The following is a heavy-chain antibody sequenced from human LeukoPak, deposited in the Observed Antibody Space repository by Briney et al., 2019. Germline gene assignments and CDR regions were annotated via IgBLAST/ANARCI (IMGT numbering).Heavy chain of an antibody. D-gene: IGHD2-2*01. J-gene: IGHJ4*02. CDR3: ARDRWGPMPEY. CDR2: IKQDVTEK. V-gene: IGHV3-7*01. CDR1: GFTFSSYW. Sequence: GGSLRLSCAASGFTFSSYWMSWVRQAPGKGLEWVAYIKQDVTEKYYVDSVKGRFSISRDNAKNSLYPQMNSLRAEDTAVYYCARDRWGPMPEYWGQGTLVTVSS.